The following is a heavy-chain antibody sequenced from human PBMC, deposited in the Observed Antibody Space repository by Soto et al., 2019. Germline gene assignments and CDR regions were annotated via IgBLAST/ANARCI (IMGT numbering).Heavy chain of an antibody. V-gene: IGHV3-23*01. CDR1: GFIFSSFA. J-gene: IGHJ4*02. D-gene: IGHD3-16*02. CDR2: TSGSGGRT. CDR3: SRGRRAYGGVISPFYFEY. Sequence: EVQLLESGGGLVQPGGSLRLSCADSGFIFSSFAMSWVRQAPGKGLEWVASTSGSGGRTYYSDSVKGRLTISKDSSNNTLYLQMNSLRAEDTAVYFCSRGRRAYGGVISPFYFEYWGQGTLVTVSS.